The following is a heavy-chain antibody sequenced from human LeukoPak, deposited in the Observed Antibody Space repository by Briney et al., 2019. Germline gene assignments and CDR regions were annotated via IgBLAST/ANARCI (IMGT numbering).Heavy chain of an antibody. V-gene: IGHV4-4*07. CDR3: ARGFRGASFDY. CDR2: IYTSGST. Sequence: SETLSLTRTVSGGSISSYYWSWIRQPAGKGLEWIGRIYTSGSTNYNPSLKSRVTMSEDTSKKQFSLKVSSVTAADTAVYYCARGFRGASFDYWGQGTLVTVSS. D-gene: IGHD1-26*01. J-gene: IGHJ4*02. CDR1: GGSISSYY.